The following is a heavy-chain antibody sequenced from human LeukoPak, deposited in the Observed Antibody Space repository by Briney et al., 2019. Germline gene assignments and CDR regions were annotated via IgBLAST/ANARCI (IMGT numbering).Heavy chain of an antibody. CDR1: GDSISSGHYF. D-gene: IGHD1-1*01. J-gene: IGHJ5*02. CDR2: FYTSGTT. Sequence: SETLSLTCTVPGDSISSGHYFWSWIRQPAGKGLEWIGRFYTSGTTDYKPTLKSRVTMSVDTSKNLFSLKLTSVTAADTAVYYCARAASRSNAWFDPWGQGALVTVSS. V-gene: IGHV4-61*02. CDR3: ARAASRSNAWFDP.